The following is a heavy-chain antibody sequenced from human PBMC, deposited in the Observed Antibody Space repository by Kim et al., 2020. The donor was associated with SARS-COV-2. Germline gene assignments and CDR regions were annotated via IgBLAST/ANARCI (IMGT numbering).Heavy chain of an antibody. J-gene: IGHJ6*02. CDR1: GGSISSSSYY. D-gene: IGHD6-13*01. CDR3: AGEDSSSWYVRVYYYGMDV. V-gene: IGHV4-39*01. CDR2: IYYSGST. Sequence: SETLSLTCTVSGGSISSSSYYWGWIRKPPGKGLEWIGSIYYSGSTYYNPSLKSRVTISVDTSKNQFSLKLSSVTAADTAVYYCAGEDSSSWYVRVYYYGMDVWGQGTTVTVSS.